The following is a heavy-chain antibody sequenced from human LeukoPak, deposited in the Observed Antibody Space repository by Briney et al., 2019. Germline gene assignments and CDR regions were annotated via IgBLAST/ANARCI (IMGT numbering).Heavy chain of an antibody. D-gene: IGHD6-19*01. CDR3: AKDYQGRWLVYFDY. J-gene: IGHJ4*02. V-gene: IGHV3-23*01. CDR2: ISGSGDST. CDR1: GFTFSSYA. Sequence: PGGSLRLSCAASGFTFSSYAMSWVRQAPGKGLEWVSAISGSGDSTYYADSVKGRFTISRDNSKNTLYLQMNSLRAEDTAVYYCAKDYQGRWLVYFDYWGQGTLVTVSS.